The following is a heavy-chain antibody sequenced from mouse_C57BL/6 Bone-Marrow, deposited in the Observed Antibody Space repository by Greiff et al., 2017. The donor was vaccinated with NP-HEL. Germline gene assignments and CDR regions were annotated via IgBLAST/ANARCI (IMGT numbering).Heavy chain of an antibody. D-gene: IGHD2-3*01. J-gene: IGHJ1*03. CDR2: IHPNSGST. Sequence: QVQLKQPGAELVKPGASVKLSCKASGYTFTSYWMHWVKQRPGQGLEWIGMIHPNSGSTNYNEKFKSKATLTVDKSSSTAYMQLSSLTSEDSAVYYCGRIEWLLWYFDVEGTGTTVTVSA. CDR1: GYTFTSYW. V-gene: IGHV1-64*01. CDR3: GRIEWLLWYFDV.